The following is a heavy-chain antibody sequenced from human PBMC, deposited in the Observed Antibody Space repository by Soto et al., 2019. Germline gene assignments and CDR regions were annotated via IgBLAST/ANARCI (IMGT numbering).Heavy chain of an antibody. J-gene: IGHJ5*02. Sequence: QVQLVQSGAEVKKPGSSVKVSCKASGGNFTSYAISWVRQAPGQGLEFMGGIVPLFGTRNYAHKFRGRVTITADESTRTVYMELSSLTSEDTAVYYCAKASARSWYNWFAPWGQGTLVTVST. CDR3: AKASARSWYNWFAP. D-gene: IGHD6-13*01. CDR2: IVPLFGTR. V-gene: IGHV1-69*01. CDR1: GGNFTSYA.